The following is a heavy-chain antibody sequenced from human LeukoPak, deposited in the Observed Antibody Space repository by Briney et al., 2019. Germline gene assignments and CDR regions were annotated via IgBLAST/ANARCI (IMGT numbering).Heavy chain of an antibody. D-gene: IGHD2-2*01. J-gene: IGHJ4*02. CDR1: GESLSGYH. Sequence: PSETLSLTCAVYGESLSGYHWSWIPQPPGRGLGWIGESNHSGSTNYSQSLKGRPSISVDTPKNQYSLKLSSVTAADTAVYYCAIGPDCSSTGCNMAFDYWGQGTLVTVSS. CDR3: AIGPDCSSTGCNMAFDY. CDR2: SNHSGST. V-gene: IGHV4-34*01.